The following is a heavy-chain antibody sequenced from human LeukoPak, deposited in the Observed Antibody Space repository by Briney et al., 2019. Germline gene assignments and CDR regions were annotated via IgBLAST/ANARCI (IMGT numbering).Heavy chain of an antibody. V-gene: IGHV4-59*01. CDR1: GGSISSYY. CDR3: VAQGGRFDY. D-gene: IGHD3-16*01. Sequence: SETLSLTCTVSGGSISSYYWSWIRQPPGKGLEWIGYIYYSGSTNYNPSLKSRVTISVDTSKNQFSLKLSSVTAADTAVYYCVAQGGRFDYWGQGTLVTVSS. CDR2: IYYSGST. J-gene: IGHJ4*02.